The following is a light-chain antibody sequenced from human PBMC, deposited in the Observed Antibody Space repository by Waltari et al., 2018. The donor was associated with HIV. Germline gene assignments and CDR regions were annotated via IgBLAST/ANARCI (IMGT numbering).Light chain of an antibody. Sequence: QSALTQSASVSGSPGQSITISCTGTSSDVGGHNFVSWYQHHPGKAPKLMIYEVSNRPSGVSDRFSGSKSGNTASLTISGLQPEDEADYYCTSYTTTSCYVFGTGTKVTVL. J-gene: IGLJ1*01. V-gene: IGLV2-14*01. CDR1: SSDVGGHNF. CDR3: TSYTTTSCYV. CDR2: EVS.